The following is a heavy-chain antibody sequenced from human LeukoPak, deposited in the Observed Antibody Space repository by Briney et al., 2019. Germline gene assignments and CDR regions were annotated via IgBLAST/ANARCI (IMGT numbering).Heavy chain of an antibody. CDR1: GFTFSNYW. D-gene: IGHD3-10*01. CDR2: INQDGSDK. V-gene: IGHV3-7*02. J-gene: IGHJ4*02. Sequence: GGSLRLSCAASGFTFSNYWMSWVRQTPGKGLEWVATINQDGSDKYYVDSVKGRFTISRDNSKNTLYLQMNSLRAEDTAVYSCARASGPFDYWGQGTLVTVSS. CDR3: ARASGPFDY.